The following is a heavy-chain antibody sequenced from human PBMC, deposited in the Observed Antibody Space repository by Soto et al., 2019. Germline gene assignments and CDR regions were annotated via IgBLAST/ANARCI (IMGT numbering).Heavy chain of an antibody. J-gene: IGHJ4*02. CDR3: ARPGGHTYGSGVY. Sequence: SATLSLTCTVSGGSISSSSYYWGWIRQPPGKGLEWIGSIYYSGSTYYNPSLKNRVTLSVDTSKNQFSLKLRSVTAADTAVYYCARPGGHTYGSGVYWGQGTLVTVSS. V-gene: IGHV4-39*01. D-gene: IGHD3-10*01. CDR2: IYYSGST. CDR1: GGSISSSSYY.